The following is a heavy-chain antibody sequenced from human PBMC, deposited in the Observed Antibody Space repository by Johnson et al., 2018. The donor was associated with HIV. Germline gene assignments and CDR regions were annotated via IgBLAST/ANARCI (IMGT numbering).Heavy chain of an antibody. CDR2: MSSSGSTI. CDR1: GFSFSDFY. J-gene: IGHJ3*02. Sequence: QVQLVESGGGLVKPGGSLRLSCAASGFSFSDFYMSWIRQAPGKGLEWISYMSSSGSTIYHAESVKGRFTISRDNAKNSLYLQMNSLRVEDTAVYYCAKESSYYYDSSGHAFDIWGQGTMVTVSS. D-gene: IGHD3-22*01. CDR3: AKESSYYYDSSGHAFDI. V-gene: IGHV3-11*01.